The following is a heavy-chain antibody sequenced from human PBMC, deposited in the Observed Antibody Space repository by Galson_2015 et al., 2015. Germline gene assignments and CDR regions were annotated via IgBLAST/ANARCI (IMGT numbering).Heavy chain of an antibody. CDR2: ISGSGGST. D-gene: IGHD4-17*01. CDR1: GFTFSSYA. J-gene: IGHJ4*02. V-gene: IGHV3-23*01. Sequence: SLRLSCAASGFTFSSYAMSWVRQAPGKGLEWVSAISGSGGSTYYADSVKGRFTISRDNSKNTLYLQMNSLRAEDTAVYYCAKDQSGGGDYVFFARGTGVDFDYWGQGTLVTVSS. CDR3: AKDQSGGGDYVFFARGTGVDFDY.